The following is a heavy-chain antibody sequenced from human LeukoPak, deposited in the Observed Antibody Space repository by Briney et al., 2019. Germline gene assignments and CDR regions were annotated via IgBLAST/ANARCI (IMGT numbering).Heavy chain of an antibody. J-gene: IGHJ4*02. CDR2: LNWNGDNT. CDR3: AREEGPYFDC. Sequence: GGSLRLXCAASGFTFHDHGMRWVRQAPGKGLEWVSALNWNGDNTGYADSVKGRFTISRDNTKKSLYLQMNSLTAEDTAFYYCAREEGPYFDCWGQGTLVTVSS. CDR1: GFTFHDHG. V-gene: IGHV3-20*04.